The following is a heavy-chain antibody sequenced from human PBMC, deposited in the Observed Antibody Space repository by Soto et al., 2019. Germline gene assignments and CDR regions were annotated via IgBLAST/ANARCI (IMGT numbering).Heavy chain of an antibody. V-gene: IGHV3-23*01. Sequence: VGSLRLSCAVSGFICSSYDMSWVRQAPGKGLEWVSTILVGGSTHYEDSVKGRFTISRDTSRNTVYLQMNSLTAGDTAFYYCAKATATSGGAFEIYGQGTMVTVSS. CDR1: GFICSSYD. CDR3: AKATATSGGAFEI. CDR2: ILVGGST. D-gene: IGHD1-1*01. J-gene: IGHJ3*02.